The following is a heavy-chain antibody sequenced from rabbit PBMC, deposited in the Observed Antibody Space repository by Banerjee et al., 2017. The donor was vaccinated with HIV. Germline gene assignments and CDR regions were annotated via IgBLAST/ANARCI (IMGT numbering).Heavy chain of an antibody. J-gene: IGHJ4*01. D-gene: IGHD7-1*01. V-gene: IGHV1S45*01. CDR3: ARGDDYGSPGYLYASKL. CDR1: GFSFSSGYV. Sequence: QEQLVESGGGLVKPGASLTLTCTASGFSFSSGYVMCWVRQAPGKGLEWIACMFFVSDNKYYATWAKGRFTISKTSSTTVTLQMTSLTAADTATYFCARGDDYGSPGYLYASKLWGPGTLVTVS. CDR2: MFFVSDNK.